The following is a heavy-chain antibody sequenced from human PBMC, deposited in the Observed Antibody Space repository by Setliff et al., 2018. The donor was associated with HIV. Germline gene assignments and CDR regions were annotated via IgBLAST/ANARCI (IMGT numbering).Heavy chain of an antibody. D-gene: IGHD4-17*01. CDR1: GPSINIHY. Sequence: SETLSLTCTVSGPSINIHYWSWIRQSPGKAFEWIGYIYSTGSTNYNPSLQSRVTISMVASRNQFSLKVTSVTAADTAVYYCAKGAGFYGDYTFDHWGQGRQVTGSS. V-gene: IGHV4-59*11. CDR2: IYSTGST. J-gene: IGHJ4*02. CDR3: AKGAGFYGDYTFDH.